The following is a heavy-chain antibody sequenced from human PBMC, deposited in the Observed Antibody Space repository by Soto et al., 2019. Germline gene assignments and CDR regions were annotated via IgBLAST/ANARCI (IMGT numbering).Heavy chain of an antibody. CDR3: ARDQGGQSGNFIFDN. CDR1: GFTFSSYS. Sequence: KPGGSLRLSCAASGFTFSSYSMNWVRQAPGKGLEWVSSISSSSSYIYYADSVKGRFTISRDNAKNPLYLQMNSLRAEDTAVYYCARDQGGQSGNFIFDNWGQGTQVTVS. CDR2: ISSSSSYI. J-gene: IGHJ4*02. D-gene: IGHD1-26*01. V-gene: IGHV3-21*01.